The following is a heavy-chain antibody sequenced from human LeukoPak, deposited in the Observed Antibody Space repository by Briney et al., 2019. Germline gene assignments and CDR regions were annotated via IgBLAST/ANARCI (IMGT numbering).Heavy chain of an antibody. D-gene: IGHD1-26*01. CDR3: ARVIVGATALYYYYYMDV. CDR2: INWNGGSR. Sequence: GGSLRLSCAASGFTFDDYAMSWVRQGPGKGLEWVSSINWNGGSRGYADSVKGRFTISRDNAKNSLYLQMNSLRAEDTALYYCARVIVGATALYYYYYMDVWGKGTTVTVSS. J-gene: IGHJ6*03. CDR1: GFTFDDYA. V-gene: IGHV3-20*04.